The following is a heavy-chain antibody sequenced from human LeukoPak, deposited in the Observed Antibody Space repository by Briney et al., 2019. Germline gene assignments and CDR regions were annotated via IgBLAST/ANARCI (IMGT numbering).Heavy chain of an antibody. Sequence: PGGSLRLSCKGSGYSFTNYWITWVRQMPGKGLEWMGRIDPSDSYTNYSPSFQGHVTISTDKSTSTAYLQWSSLKASDAAMYYCARQRYSYYNDYWGQGTLVTVSS. J-gene: IGHJ4*02. CDR2: IDPSDSYT. V-gene: IGHV5-10-1*01. CDR3: ARQRYSYYNDY. D-gene: IGHD5-18*01. CDR1: GYSFTNYW.